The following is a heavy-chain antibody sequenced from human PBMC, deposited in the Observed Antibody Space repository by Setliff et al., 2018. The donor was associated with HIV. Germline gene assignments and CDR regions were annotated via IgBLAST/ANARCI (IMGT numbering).Heavy chain of an antibody. CDR2: IYYSGST. J-gene: IGHJ4*02. Sequence: SETLSLTCTASGGSINNYYWSWIRQPPGKGLEWIGFIYYSGSTNYNPSLKSRVTITVDTSTNQFSLKLNSVTAADTAVYYCARVSAGKDYYDSSGYYYRFDYWGQGTLVTVSS. V-gene: IGHV4-59*01. CDR3: ARVSAGKDYYDSSGYYYRFDY. D-gene: IGHD3-22*01. CDR1: GGSINNYY.